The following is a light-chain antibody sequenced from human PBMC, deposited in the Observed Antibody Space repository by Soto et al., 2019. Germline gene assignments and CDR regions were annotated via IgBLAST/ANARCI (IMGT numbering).Light chain of an antibody. V-gene: IGLV1-47*01. CDR3: AAWDDSLRGYV. J-gene: IGLJ1*01. CDR2: RSN. CDR1: SSNIGINY. Sequence: QSVLTQSTSASGTPGQRATISCSGSSSNIGINYVYWYQQLRGTAPKLLIYRSNQRPSVVPDRFSGSKSGTSASLAISGLRFEDEADYYCAAWDDSLRGYVFGTGTKVTVL.